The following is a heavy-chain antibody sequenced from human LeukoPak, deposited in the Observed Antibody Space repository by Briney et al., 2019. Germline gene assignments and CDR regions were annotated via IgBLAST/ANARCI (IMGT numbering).Heavy chain of an antibody. CDR3: AVGTTTGKY. V-gene: IGHV3-11*04. CDR1: GFNFGGYY. Sequence: GGSLRLSCIASGFNFGGYYMGWIRQAPGKGLEWVSYISDDSYRTPYGDSVKGRFTISRDNAKNPLSLQMNSLRAEDPAVYYCAVGTTTGKYWGQGSLVTVSS. J-gene: IGHJ4*02. CDR2: ISDDSYRT. D-gene: IGHD1-1*01.